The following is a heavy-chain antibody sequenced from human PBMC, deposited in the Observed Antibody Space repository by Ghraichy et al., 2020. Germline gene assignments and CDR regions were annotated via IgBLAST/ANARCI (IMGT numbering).Heavy chain of an antibody. CDR3: ARGGITIFGVVTPSPFDY. J-gene: IGHJ4*02. CDR1: GFTFSSYS. CDR2: ISSSSSYI. D-gene: IGHD3-3*01. Sequence: GGSLRLSCAASGFTFSSYSMNWVRQAPGKGLEWVSSISSSSSYIYYADSVKGRFTISRDNAKNSLYLQMNSLRAEDTAVYYCARGGITIFGVVTPSPFDYWGQGTLVTVSS. V-gene: IGHV3-21*01.